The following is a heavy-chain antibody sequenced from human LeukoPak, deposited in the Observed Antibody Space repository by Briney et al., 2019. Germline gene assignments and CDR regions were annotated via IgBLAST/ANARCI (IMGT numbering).Heavy chain of an antibody. CDR2: LPPDELGI. V-gene: IGHV3-74*01. CDR1: GFTFSSYS. J-gene: IGHJ4*02. CDR3: VGTIASRGSEY. Sequence: QTGGSLRLSCVASGFTFSSYSMNWVRQAPGMGLVWVSRLPPDELGIIYADSVKGRFTVSRDNAKNTVYLQMNNLRVDDTAMYYCVGTIASRGSEYWGQGALVTVSS. D-gene: IGHD6-6*01.